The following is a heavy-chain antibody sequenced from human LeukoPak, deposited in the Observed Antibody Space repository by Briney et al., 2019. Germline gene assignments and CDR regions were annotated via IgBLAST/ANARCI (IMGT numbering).Heavy chain of an antibody. Sequence: PSETLSLTCTVSGGALSSYYWSWIWQPAGKGLEWIGRIYASGSTNYNPSLKSLVTMSVDTSKNQFSLKLSSVTAADTAVYYCAREWDSSGWSRFDYWGQGTLVTVSS. CDR3: AREWDSSGWSRFDY. CDR1: GGALSSYY. V-gene: IGHV4-4*07. CDR2: IYASGST. D-gene: IGHD6-19*01. J-gene: IGHJ4*02.